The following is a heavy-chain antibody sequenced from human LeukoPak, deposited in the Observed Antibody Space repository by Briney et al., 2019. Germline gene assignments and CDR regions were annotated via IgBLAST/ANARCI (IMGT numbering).Heavy chain of an antibody. D-gene: IGHD3-10*01. Sequence: GASVKVSCKASGYTFTGYYMHWVRQAPGQGLEWMGWINPNSGGTNYAQKFQGRVTMTRDTSISTAYMELSRLRSDDTAVYYCARCGESDLDWGNWFDPWGQGTLVTVSS. J-gene: IGHJ5*02. V-gene: IGHV1-2*02. CDR1: GYTFTGYY. CDR3: ARCGESDLDWGNWFDP. CDR2: INPNSGGT.